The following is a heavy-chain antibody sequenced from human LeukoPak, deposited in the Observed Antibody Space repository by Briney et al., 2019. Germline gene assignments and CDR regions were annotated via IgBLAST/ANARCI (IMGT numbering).Heavy chain of an antibody. CDR3: AKEWDCSSTSCYSGTRNWFDP. CDR1: GFTFSYYG. D-gene: IGHD2-2*02. Sequence: PGGSLRLSCAASGFTFSYYGMSWVHQAPGKGLEWVSVVSNSGGSTYYADSVKGRFTISRDNSKNTLSLQMNSLRAEDTAVYYCAKEWDCSSTSCYSGTRNWFDPWGQGTLVTVSS. CDR2: VSNSGGST. V-gene: IGHV3-23*01. J-gene: IGHJ5*02.